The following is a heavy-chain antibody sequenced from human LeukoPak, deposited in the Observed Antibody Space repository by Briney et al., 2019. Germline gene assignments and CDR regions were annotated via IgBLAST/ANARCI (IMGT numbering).Heavy chain of an antibody. V-gene: IGHV5-51*01. D-gene: IGHD1-26*01. Sequence: GGSLRLSCESSGYSFTTYWIAWVRQMPGKGLEWMGIIYPGDSDIRYSPSFRGQVTISADKSISTAYLQWSRLKASDTAMYYCARSLLDSGTYSDAFDIWGQGTMVTVSS. CDR1: GYSFTTYW. J-gene: IGHJ3*02. CDR2: IYPGDSDI. CDR3: ARSLLDSGTYSDAFDI.